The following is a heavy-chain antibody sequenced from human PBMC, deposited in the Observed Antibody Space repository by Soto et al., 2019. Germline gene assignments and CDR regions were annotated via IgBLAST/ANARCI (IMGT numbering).Heavy chain of an antibody. CDR2: INHSGST. CDR3: ARGKGVRGIIAVYYYYGMGV. J-gene: IGHJ6*02. V-gene: IGHV4-34*01. Sequence: PSETLSLTCAVYGGSFSGYYGSWIRQPPGKGLEWIGEINHSGSTNYNPSLKSRVTISVDTSKNQFALKLSSLTAADTAVYYCARGKGVRGIIAVYYYYGMGVWGQGTTVTVSS. CDR1: GGSFSGYY. D-gene: IGHD3-10*01.